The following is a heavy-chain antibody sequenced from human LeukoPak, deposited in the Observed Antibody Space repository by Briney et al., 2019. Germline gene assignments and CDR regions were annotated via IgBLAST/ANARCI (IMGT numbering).Heavy chain of an antibody. V-gene: IGHV3-30*18. CDR2: ISYDGSNK. Sequence: GRSLRLSCAASGFTFSSYGMHWVRQAPGKGLEWVAVISYDGSNKYYADSVKGRFTISRDNSKNTLYLQMNSLRAGDTAVYYCAKEARYFDWLLSDYFDYWGQGTLVTVSS. CDR1: GFTFSSYG. D-gene: IGHD3-9*01. CDR3: AKEARYFDWLLSDYFDY. J-gene: IGHJ4*02.